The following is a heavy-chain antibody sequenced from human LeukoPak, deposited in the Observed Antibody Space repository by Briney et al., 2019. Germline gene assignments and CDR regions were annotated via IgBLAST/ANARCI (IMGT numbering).Heavy chain of an antibody. Sequence: ASMKVSFKASGYIFTDYHMHWVRQAPGQGLEWMGWINPNTGGTNYAQSFQGRVTMTRDTSITTSHMELSSLMSDDTALYYCARGGHGHTQNDYWGQGTLVTVSS. J-gene: IGHJ4*02. V-gene: IGHV1-2*02. CDR2: INPNTGGT. D-gene: IGHD5-24*01. CDR3: ARGGHGHTQNDY. CDR1: GYIFTDYH.